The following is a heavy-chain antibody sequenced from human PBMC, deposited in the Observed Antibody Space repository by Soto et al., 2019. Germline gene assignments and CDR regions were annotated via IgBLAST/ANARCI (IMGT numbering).Heavy chain of an antibody. CDR1: GASINSAAYY. V-gene: IGHV4-31*03. CDR2: ISYSGNT. J-gene: IGHJ4*01. CDR3: AGGPTPSWSSYRFSYFDS. Sequence: QVQLQESGPGLVTPSQTLSLTCTVSGASINSAAYYWSWIRQRPGEGLEWIGFISYSGNTYQNPSLRSRLLLSVDTSKNQFSLELSFVTAAATAVYCCAGGPTPSWSSYRFSYFDSWGPGSLVTVS. D-gene: IGHD3-16*02.